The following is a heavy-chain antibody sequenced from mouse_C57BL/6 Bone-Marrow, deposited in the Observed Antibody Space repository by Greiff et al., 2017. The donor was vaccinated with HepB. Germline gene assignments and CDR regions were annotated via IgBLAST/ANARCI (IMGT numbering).Heavy chain of an antibody. CDR3: ARSSYYSNLFAY. V-gene: IGHV1-59*01. CDR1: GYTFTSYW. D-gene: IGHD2-5*01. J-gene: IGHJ3*01. CDR2: IDPSDSYT. Sequence: QVQLQQPGAELVRPGTSVKLSCKASGYTFTSYWMHWVKQRPGQGLEWIGVIDPSDSYTNYNQKFKDKATLTVDTSSSTAYMQLSSLTSEDSAVYYCARSSYYSNLFAYWGQGTLVTVSA.